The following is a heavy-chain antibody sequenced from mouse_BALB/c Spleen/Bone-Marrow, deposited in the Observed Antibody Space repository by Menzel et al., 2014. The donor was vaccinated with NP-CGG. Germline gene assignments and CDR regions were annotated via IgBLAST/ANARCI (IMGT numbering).Heavy chain of an antibody. D-gene: IGHD2-10*02. CDR1: GYTFTSYW. CDR3: ARKYGNHRGYFDV. J-gene: IGHJ1*01. Sequence: QVQLKESGAELARPGASVKLSCKASGYTFTSYWMQWVKQRPGQGLEWIGAIYPGDGDTRYTQKFKGKATLTADKSSSTAYMQLSSLASEDSAVYYCARKYGNHRGYFDVWGAGTTVTVSS. CDR2: IYPGDGDT. V-gene: IGHV1-87*01.